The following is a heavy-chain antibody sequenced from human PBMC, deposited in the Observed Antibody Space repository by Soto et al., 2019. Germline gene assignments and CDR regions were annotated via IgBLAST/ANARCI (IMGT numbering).Heavy chain of an antibody. V-gene: IGHV1-3*01. CDR3: ARSIVVVTALDY. CDR1: GYTFTSYA. D-gene: IGHD2-21*02. Sequence: ASVKVSCKASGYTFTSYAMHWVRQAPGQRLEWMGWINAGNGNTKYSQKFQGRVTITRDTSASTAYMQLSSLRSEDTAVYYCARSIVVVTALDYWGQGALVTVSS. J-gene: IGHJ4*02. CDR2: INAGNGNT.